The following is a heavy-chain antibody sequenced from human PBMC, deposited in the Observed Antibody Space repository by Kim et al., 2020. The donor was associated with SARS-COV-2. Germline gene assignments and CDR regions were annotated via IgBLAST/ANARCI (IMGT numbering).Heavy chain of an antibody. Sequence: SETLSLTCTVSGGSVSSTTFSWSWIRQPPGKGLEWIGSAYYSGSTNYSPSLKSRVTMSLDTSKNQFSLKVTSVTAADTAVYYCATRDYYGSGSLEFYGMDVWGPGTTVTVSS. V-gene: IGHV4-61*01. J-gene: IGHJ6*02. CDR2: AYYSGST. CDR1: GGSVSSTTFS. CDR3: ATRDYYGSGSLEFYGMDV. D-gene: IGHD3-10*01.